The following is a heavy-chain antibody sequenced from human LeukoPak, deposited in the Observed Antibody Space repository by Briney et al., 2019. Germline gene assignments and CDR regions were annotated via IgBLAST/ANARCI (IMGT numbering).Heavy chain of an antibody. J-gene: IGHJ3*02. CDR2: VSSSSSTI. D-gene: IGHD3-10*01. CDR1: GFTFSSYS. Sequence: GGSLRLSCAASGFTFSSYSMNWVRQAPGKGLEWVSYVSSSSSTIYYADSVKGRFTISRDNAKNSLYLQMNSLRDEDTAVYYCARDGMVRGVIIWDAFDIWGQGTMVTVSS. V-gene: IGHV3-48*02. CDR3: ARDGMVRGVIIWDAFDI.